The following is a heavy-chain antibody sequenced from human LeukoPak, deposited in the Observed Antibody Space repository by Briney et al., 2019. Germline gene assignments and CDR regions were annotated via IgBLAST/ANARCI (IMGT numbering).Heavy chain of an antibody. J-gene: IGHJ4*02. CDR3: ARRGPQDYDFWSGYLGYYFDY. Sequence: SETLSLTCAASGGSFSGYYWSWIRQPPGKGLEWMGEINHSGSTNYNPSLKSRDTISVDTSKSQFSLKLSSVTAADTAVYYCARRGPQDYDFWSGYLGYYFDYWGQGTLVTVSS. V-gene: IGHV4-34*01. CDR2: INHSGST. D-gene: IGHD3-3*01. CDR1: GGSFSGYY.